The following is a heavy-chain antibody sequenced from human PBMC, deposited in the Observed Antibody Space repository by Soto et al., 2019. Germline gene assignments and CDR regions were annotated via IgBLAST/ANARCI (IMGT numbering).Heavy chain of an antibody. J-gene: IGHJ6*02. Sequence: EVQLVESGGGLVQPGGFLRLSCSASEFTFNNYAMHWVRQPPGKGLEYVSAISSKGDATYYADSVKGRFTISRDNSRNTLYLQMSSLRVEDTAVYYCVKDSGYYYSSEKFVYGMDVWGQGTTVTVSS. CDR3: VKDSGYYYSSEKFVYGMDV. CDR1: EFTFNNYA. CDR2: ISSKGDAT. V-gene: IGHV3-64D*06. D-gene: IGHD3-10*01.